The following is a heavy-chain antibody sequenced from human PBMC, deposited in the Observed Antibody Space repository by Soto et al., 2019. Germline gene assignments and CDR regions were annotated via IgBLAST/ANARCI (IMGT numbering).Heavy chain of an antibody. CDR2: IYYSGST. CDR3: ARQGRPPPYYYYYGMDV. V-gene: IGHV4-39*01. CDR1: GGSVSSSSYY. J-gene: IGHJ6*02. Sequence: SETLDLGRTFSGGSVSSSSYYWALIRQPPGKGLEWIGSIYYSGSTYYNPSLKSRVTISVDTSKNQFSLKLSSVTAADTAVYYCARQGRPPPYYYYYGMDVWGQGTTVTV.